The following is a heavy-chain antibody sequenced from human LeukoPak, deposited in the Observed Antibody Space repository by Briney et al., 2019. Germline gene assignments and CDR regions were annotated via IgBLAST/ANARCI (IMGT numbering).Heavy chain of an antibody. Sequence: RSSETLSLTCAVYGGSFSGYYWSWIRQPPGKGLEWIGEINHSGSTNYNPSLKSRVTISVDTSKNQFSLKLSSVTAADTAVYYCASIAGDSSSWYRAYYFDYWGQGTLVTVSS. J-gene: IGHJ4*02. CDR1: GGSFSGYY. CDR2: INHSGST. D-gene: IGHD6-13*01. V-gene: IGHV4-34*01. CDR3: ASIAGDSSSWYRAYYFDY.